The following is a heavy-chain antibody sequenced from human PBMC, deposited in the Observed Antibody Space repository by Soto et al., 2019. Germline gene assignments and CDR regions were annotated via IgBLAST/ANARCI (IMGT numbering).Heavy chain of an antibody. CDR1: GYSFISYW. CDR3: ARIIGYCRNNDCSWTFDI. V-gene: IGHV5-51*01. CDR2: FYPGDSTS. J-gene: IGHJ3*02. D-gene: IGHD2-15*01. Sequence: GESLKISCKTSGYSFISYWVAWVRQLPGKGLEWMGTFYPGDSTSTYSPSFQGQVTISVDRSISTAYLQLSSLKASDTAMYYCARIIGYCRNNDCSWTFDIWGQGTMVTVSS.